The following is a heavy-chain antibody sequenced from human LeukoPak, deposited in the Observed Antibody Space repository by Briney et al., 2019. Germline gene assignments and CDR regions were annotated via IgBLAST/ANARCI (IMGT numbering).Heavy chain of an antibody. V-gene: IGHV4-59*01. CDR2: VYYSGST. Sequence: SETLSLICTVSGGSISSYYWSWIRQPPGKGLEWIGYVYYSGSTNYNPSLRSRVTVSVDTSKNQFSLELSSVTTTDTAIYYCARGPSRNWFDPWGQGTLVTVSS. CDR3: ARGPSRNWFDP. D-gene: IGHD2-2*01. CDR1: GGSISSYY. J-gene: IGHJ5*02.